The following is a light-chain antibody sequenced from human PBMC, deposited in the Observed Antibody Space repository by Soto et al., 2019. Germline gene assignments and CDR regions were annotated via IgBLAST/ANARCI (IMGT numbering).Light chain of an antibody. J-gene: IGKJ1*01. CDR3: QQYYRPWT. CDR1: QSVLYSSNNKNY. CDR2: WAS. Sequence: DIVMTQSPDSLAVSLGERATINCKSSQSVLYSSNNKNYLAWYQQKPGQPPNLLIYWASTRESGVPDRFSGGGSGTDFTLTISSLQAEDVAVYYCQQYYRPWTFGQGTKVEIK. V-gene: IGKV4-1*01.